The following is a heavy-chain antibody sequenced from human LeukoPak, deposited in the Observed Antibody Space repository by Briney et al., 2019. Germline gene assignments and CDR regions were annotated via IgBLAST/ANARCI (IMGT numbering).Heavy chain of an antibody. CDR1: GYTLTELS. CDR2: FDPEDGET. V-gene: IGHV1-24*01. Sequence: ASVKVSCKVSGYTLTELSMHWVRQAPGKGLEWMGGFDPEDGETIYAQKFQGRVTMTEDTSTDTAYMELSSLRSEDTAVYHCATWYSSGWYRTFDYWGQGTLVTVSS. CDR3: ATWYSSGWYRTFDY. J-gene: IGHJ4*02. D-gene: IGHD6-19*01.